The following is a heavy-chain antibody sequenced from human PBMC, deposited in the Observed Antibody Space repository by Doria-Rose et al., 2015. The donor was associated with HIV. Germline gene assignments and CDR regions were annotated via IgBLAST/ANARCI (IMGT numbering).Heavy chain of an antibody. CDR3: ARIKSSRWYHKYYFDF. CDR2: IFSDDER. D-gene: IGHD6-13*01. CDR1: GVSLSSPGMG. Sequence: QVTLKESGPVLVKPTETLTLTCTVSGVSLSSPGMGVSWIRQPPGKALEWPANIFSDDERSYKTSLNSRLTISRATSKSQVVLTMTDMDPVDTATYYCARIKSSRWYHKYYFDFWGQGTLVIVSA. V-gene: IGHV2-26*01. J-gene: IGHJ4*02.